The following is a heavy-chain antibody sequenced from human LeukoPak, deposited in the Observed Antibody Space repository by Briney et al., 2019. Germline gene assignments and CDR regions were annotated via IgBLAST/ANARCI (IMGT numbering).Heavy chain of an antibody. CDR3: AREKNGATKDY. CDR1: GGTFSSYT. V-gene: IGHV1-69*04. CDR2: IIPILGIA. D-gene: IGHD5-24*01. J-gene: IGHJ4*02. Sequence: ASVKVSCKASGGTFSSYTISWVRQAPGQGLERMGRIIPILGIANYAQKFQGRVTITADKSASTAYMELSSLRSEDTAVYYCAREKNGATKDYWGQGTLVTVSS.